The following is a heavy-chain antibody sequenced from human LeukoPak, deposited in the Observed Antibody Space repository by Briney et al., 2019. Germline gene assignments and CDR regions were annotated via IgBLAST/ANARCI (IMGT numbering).Heavy chain of an antibody. Sequence: GGSLRLSCAASGFTFNNYAMSWVRQAPGKGLGWVSAISGSGGSTYYADSVKGRFTISRDNAKNSLYLQMNSLRAEDTAVYYCARIAQWWGIDYWGQGTLVTVSS. CDR2: ISGSGGST. CDR1: GFTFNNYA. J-gene: IGHJ4*02. CDR3: ARIAQWWGIDY. V-gene: IGHV3-23*01. D-gene: IGHD2-8*01.